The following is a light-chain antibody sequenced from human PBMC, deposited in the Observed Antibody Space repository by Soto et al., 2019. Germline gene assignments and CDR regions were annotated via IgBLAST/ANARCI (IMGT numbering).Light chain of an antibody. V-gene: IGLV7-43*01. CDR1: TGAVTSGYY. CDR2: STS. Sequence: QAVVTQEPSLTVSPGGPVTLTCASSTGAVTSGYYPNWFQQKPGQAPRALMYSTSNKHSWTPSRFSVSLLGGKAALTLSGVQPEDEAAYSCLLFYGGAQVFGGGTQLTVL. J-gene: IGLJ3*02. CDR3: LLFYGGAQV.